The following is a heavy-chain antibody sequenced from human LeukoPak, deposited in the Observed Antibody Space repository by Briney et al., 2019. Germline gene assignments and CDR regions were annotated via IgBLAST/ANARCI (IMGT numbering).Heavy chain of an antibody. D-gene: IGHD6-13*01. CDR2: IYYSGSA. V-gene: IGHV4-59*01. CDR1: GGSISNYY. J-gene: IGHJ5*02. CDR3: ARGSIAAAEGSHWFDP. Sequence: PSETLSLTCTVSGGSISNYYWSWIRQPPGKGLEGIGYIYYSGSANYNPSLKSRVTLSVDTSKNQFSLKLSSVTAADTAVYYCARGSIAAAEGSHWFDPWGQGTLVTVSS.